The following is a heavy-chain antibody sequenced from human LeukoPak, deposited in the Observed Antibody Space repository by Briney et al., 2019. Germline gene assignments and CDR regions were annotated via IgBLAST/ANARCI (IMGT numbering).Heavy chain of an antibody. CDR2: IWNSGSS. CDR1: VDSIASGGYF. J-gene: IGHJ4*02. Sequence: SETLSLTCTVCVDSIASGGYFWTWIRQHPGGGLEWIGYIWNSGSSYYNPSLQGRAIISADTSRSQFSLKLSSVTAADTAVYYCARYYCGRSNCPGIDFWGPGTLVTVSA. D-gene: IGHD2-2*01. V-gene: IGHV4-31*03. CDR3: ARYYCGRSNCPGIDF.